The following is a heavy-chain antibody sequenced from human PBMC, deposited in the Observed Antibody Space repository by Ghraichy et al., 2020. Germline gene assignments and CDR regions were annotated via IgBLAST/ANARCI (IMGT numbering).Heavy chain of an antibody. J-gene: IGHJ6*02. Sequence: SQTLSLTCAVYGGSFSGYYWSWIRQPPGKGLEWIGEINHSGSTNYNPSLKSRVTISVDTSKNQFSLKLSSVTAADTAVYYCARERYYDFWSGYWAYGMDVWGQGTTVTVSS. CDR1: GGSFSGYY. CDR2: INHSGST. CDR3: ARERYYDFWSGYWAYGMDV. D-gene: IGHD3-3*01. V-gene: IGHV4-34*01.